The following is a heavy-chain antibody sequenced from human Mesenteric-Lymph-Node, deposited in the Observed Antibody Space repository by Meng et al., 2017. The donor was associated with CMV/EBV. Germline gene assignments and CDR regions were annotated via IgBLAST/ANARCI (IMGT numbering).Heavy chain of an antibody. Sequence: GESLKISCADSGFTFSNYAMSWVRQAPGKGLEWVSAISGSGGSTYYADSVKGRFSISRDNSKNTLYLQMSSLRAEDTAVYYCAKDPVAGRGPECYGMDVWGQGTTVTVSS. CDR1: GFTFSNYA. D-gene: IGHD3-10*01. V-gene: IGHV3-23*01. CDR3: AKDPVAGRGPECYGMDV. CDR2: ISGSGGST. J-gene: IGHJ6*02.